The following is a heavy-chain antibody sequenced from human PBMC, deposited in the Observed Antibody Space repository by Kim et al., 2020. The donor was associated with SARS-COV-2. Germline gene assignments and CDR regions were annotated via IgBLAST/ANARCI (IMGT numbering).Heavy chain of an antibody. Sequence: GGSLRLSCAASGFTFDDYGMSWVRQAPGKGLEWVSGINWNGGSTGYADSVMGRFTISRDNAKNSLYLQMNSLRAEDTALYYCARPYYYGSGSYSPPTYYFGYWGQGTLVTVSS. V-gene: IGHV3-20*04. CDR2: INWNGGST. J-gene: IGHJ4*02. CDR3: ARPYYYGSGSYSPPTYYFGY. D-gene: IGHD3-10*01. CDR1: GFTFDDYG.